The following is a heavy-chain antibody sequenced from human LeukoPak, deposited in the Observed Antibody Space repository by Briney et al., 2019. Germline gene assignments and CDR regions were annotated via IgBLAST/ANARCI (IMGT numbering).Heavy chain of an antibody. CDR2: IKRKIDGETV. V-gene: IGHV3-15*07. D-gene: IGHD5-24*01. Sequence: PGGSLRLSCTASGFSLSDVWINWVRQAPGKGLEWVARIKRKIDGETVEYGAPVNGRFSISRDDSKNTASLHMNSLRTEDTAVYYCSSGWGDGYISGGQGALVTVSS. J-gene: IGHJ4*02. CDR3: SSGWGDGYIS. CDR1: GFSLSDVW.